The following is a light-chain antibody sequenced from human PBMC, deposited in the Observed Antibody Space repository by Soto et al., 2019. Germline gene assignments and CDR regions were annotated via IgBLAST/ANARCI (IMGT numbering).Light chain of an antibody. J-gene: IGKJ1*01. CDR3: QQYNVYWT. V-gene: IGKV1-5*03. Sequence: DVQMTQSPSTLSAAVGDRGSITCRASQGINIWLAWYQQKPGRAPKLLIHKASTLESGVPSRFSGSGSGTEFTLTIDSLQPDDFATYYCQQYNVYWTFGQGTKVDIK. CDR1: QGINIW. CDR2: KAS.